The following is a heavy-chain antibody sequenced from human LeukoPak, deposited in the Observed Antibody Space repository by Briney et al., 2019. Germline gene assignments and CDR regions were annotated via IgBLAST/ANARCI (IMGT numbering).Heavy chain of an antibody. Sequence: GGSLRLSCAASGFTFSSYEMNWVRQAPGKGLEWVSYISSSGSTIYYTDSVKGRFTISRDNAKNSLYLQMNSLRAEDTAVYYCARKKYSSSWYLQHWGQGTLVTVSS. J-gene: IGHJ4*02. CDR1: GFTFSSYE. D-gene: IGHD6-13*01. V-gene: IGHV3-48*03. CDR3: ARKKYSSSWYLQH. CDR2: ISSSGSTI.